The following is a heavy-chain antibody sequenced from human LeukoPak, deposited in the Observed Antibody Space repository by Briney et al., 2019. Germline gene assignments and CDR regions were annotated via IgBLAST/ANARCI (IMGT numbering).Heavy chain of an antibody. CDR3: ARVTNEIWLRFDYYYMDV. D-gene: IGHD5-12*01. V-gene: IGHV4-30-4*02. CDR2: IYYSGST. J-gene: IGHJ6*03. Sequence: PSETLSLTCTVSGGSISSGDYYWSWIRQPPGKGLEWIGYIYYSGSTYYNPSLKSRATISVDTSKNQFSLKLSSVTAADTAVYYCARVTNEIWLRFDYYYMDVWGKGTTVTVSS. CDR1: GGSISSGDYY.